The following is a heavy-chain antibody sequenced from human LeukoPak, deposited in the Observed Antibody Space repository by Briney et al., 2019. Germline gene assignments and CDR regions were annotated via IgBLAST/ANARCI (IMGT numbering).Heavy chain of an antibody. V-gene: IGHV4-39*01. J-gene: IGHJ3*02. CDR3: VRRSHTSWPI. CDR2: MYDGGST. Sequence: SETLSLTCTVSGGSIRSSYYYWGWIRQPPGKGLEWIGSMYDGGSTYYDPSFESRATISVDTSKSQHSLKLTSVTAADTAIYYCVRRSHTSWPIWGRGTMVTVSS. CDR1: GGSIRSSYYY.